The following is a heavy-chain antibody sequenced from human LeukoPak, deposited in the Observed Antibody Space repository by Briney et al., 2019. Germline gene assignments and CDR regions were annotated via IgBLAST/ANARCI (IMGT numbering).Heavy chain of an antibody. CDR1: GFTFSSYA. Sequence: GGSLRLSCSASGFTFSSYAMHWVRQAPGKGLEYVSAISSNGATAYYADSVKGRFTISKDNSKNTLYFQMSSLRPEDTAVYYCVKIVMAGGYFDYWGQGTLVTVSS. D-gene: IGHD3-16*01. CDR3: VKIVMAGGYFDY. J-gene: IGHJ4*02. V-gene: IGHV3-64*05. CDR2: ISSNGATA.